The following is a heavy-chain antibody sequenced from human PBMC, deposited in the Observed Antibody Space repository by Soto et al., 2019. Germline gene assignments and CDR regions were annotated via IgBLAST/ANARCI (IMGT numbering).Heavy chain of an antibody. J-gene: IGHJ4*02. CDR2: ISWNSGSI. CDR3: ANEVLFGRTYYFDY. CDR1: GFTFDDYA. D-gene: IGHD3-3*01. V-gene: IGHV3-9*01. Sequence: EVQLVESGGGLVQPGRSLRLSCAASGFTFDDYAMHWVRQAPGKGLEWVSGISWNSGSIGYADSVKGRFTISRDNAKNSLYLQMNSLRAEDTALYYCANEVLFGRTYYFDYWGQGTLVTVSS.